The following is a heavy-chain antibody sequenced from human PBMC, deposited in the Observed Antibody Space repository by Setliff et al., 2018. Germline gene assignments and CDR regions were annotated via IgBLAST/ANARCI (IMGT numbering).Heavy chain of an antibody. D-gene: IGHD1-7*01. CDR1: GDSISSGDYF. CDR2: IYHSGSA. CDR3: AREGGTSTSSVAFGV. V-gene: IGHV4-30-4*08. J-gene: IGHJ3*01. Sequence: SETLSLTCTVSGDSISSGDYFWSWIRQPPGKGLEWIAYIYHSGSAYYNPSLKSRVTMSVDTSKNQFSLHLTSVTAADTDVYYCAREGGTSTSSVAFGVWGQGMMVTVSS.